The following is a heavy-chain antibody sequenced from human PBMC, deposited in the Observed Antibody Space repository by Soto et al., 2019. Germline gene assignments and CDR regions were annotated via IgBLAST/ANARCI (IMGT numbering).Heavy chain of an antibody. V-gene: IGHV3-7*01. CDR1: GFTFSSYW. D-gene: IGHD2-2*01. J-gene: IGHJ3*02. CDR3: AREYCSSTSCSYAFDI. Sequence: VSLRLSCAASGFTFSSYWMSWVRQAPGKGLEWVANIKQDGSEKYYVDSVKGRFTISRDNAKNSLYLQMNSLRAEDTAVYYCAREYCSSTSCSYAFDIWGQGTMVTVSS. CDR2: IKQDGSEK.